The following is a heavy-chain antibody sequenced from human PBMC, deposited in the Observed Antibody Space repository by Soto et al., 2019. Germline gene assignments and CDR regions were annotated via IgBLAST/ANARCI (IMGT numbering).Heavy chain of an antibody. D-gene: IGHD3-22*01. J-gene: IGHJ4*02. Sequence: GASVKVSCKASGGTFSSYAISWVRQAPGQGLEWMGGIIPIFGTANYAQKFQGRVTITADESTSTAYMELSSLRSEDTAVYYCARENDSSGYYAVYFDYWGQGTLVTVSS. CDR3: ARENDSSGYYAVYFDY. CDR2: IIPIFGTA. CDR1: GGTFSSYA. V-gene: IGHV1-69*13.